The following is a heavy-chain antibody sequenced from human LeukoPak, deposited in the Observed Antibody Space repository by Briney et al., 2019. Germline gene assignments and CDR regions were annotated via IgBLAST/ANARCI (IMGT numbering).Heavy chain of an antibody. J-gene: IGHJ4*02. CDR1: GFTFSNYW. Sequence: PGGSLRLSCAASGFTFSNYWMSWVRQPPGKGLEWIGSIYYSGSTYYNPPLKSRVTISVDTSKNQFSLKLSSVTAADTAVYYCARLGYYGSGSLVDYFDYWGQGTLVTVSS. CDR2: IYYSGST. D-gene: IGHD3-10*01. CDR3: ARLGYYGSGSLVDYFDY. V-gene: IGHV4-39*01.